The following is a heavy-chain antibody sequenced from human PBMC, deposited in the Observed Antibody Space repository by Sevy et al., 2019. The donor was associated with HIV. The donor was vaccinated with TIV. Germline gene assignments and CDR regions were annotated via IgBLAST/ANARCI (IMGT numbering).Heavy chain of an antibody. Sequence: GGSLRLSCKASGFSFTDFWMQWVRQVPGKGPEWVANINQDGSEMYYVDSVKGRFTISRYNAESALYLQMHGLRAEDAATYFCARRYFDLWGQGTVVTVSS. CDR2: INQDGSEM. CDR3: ARRYFDL. CDR1: GFSFTDFW. J-gene: IGHJ4*02. V-gene: IGHV3-7*01.